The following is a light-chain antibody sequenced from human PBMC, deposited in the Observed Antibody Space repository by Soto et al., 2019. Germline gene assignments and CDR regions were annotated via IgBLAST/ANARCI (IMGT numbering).Light chain of an antibody. CDR1: QSVSSSY. CDR2: GAS. Sequence: EIVLTQSPGTLSLSPGERATLSCRASQSVSSSYLAWYQQKPSQAPRLLIYGASSRATGIPDRFSGSESGTDFTLTISRLEPEDFAVYYCQQYGSRPRTFGQGTKVDIK. CDR3: QQYGSRPRT. J-gene: IGKJ1*01. V-gene: IGKV3-20*01.